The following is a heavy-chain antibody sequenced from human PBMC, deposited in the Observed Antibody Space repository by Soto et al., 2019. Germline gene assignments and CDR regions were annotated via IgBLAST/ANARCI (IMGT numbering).Heavy chain of an antibody. CDR3: AARHFRSGPRTDTRLHX. V-gene: IGHV4-4*02. Sequence: PAETLSLTCAVSGDSINSIHWWNWVRQPPGNGLEWICQIAHSGSTNYNTSLTIRVTISVDKYKKHFSLKVTSVTAADTAVYYCAARHFRSGPRTDTRLHXWGQGTLLTVSX. J-gene: IGHJ4*02. CDR1: GDSINSIHW. CDR2: IAHSGST. D-gene: IGHD3-3*02.